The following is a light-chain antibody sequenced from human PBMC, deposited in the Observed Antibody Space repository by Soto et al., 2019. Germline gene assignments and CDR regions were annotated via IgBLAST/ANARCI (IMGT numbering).Light chain of an antibody. Sequence: QAVVTQPPSVSGAPGQRVTISCTGTSSNIGAGYDVHWYQLLPGIAPKLLIYGSANRPSGVPDRFSGSKSGTSTSLAITGRQAEDDADYYCQSYYGNWSGWVFGGGTKLTVL. CDR1: SSNIGAGYD. J-gene: IGLJ3*02. V-gene: IGLV1-40*01. CDR2: GSA. CDR3: QSYYGNWSGWV.